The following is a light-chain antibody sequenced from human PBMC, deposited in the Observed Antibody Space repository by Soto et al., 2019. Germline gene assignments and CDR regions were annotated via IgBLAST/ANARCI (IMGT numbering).Light chain of an antibody. CDR2: EVS. Sequence: QSALTQPASVSGSPGQSLTISCTGTSSDVGGYKYVSWYQQHPGKAPKLMIYEVSNRPSGVSNRFSGAKSGNTASLTISGLKAEDEADYYCSSYPSSSTVVFGGGTKVTVL. CDR3: SSYPSSSTVV. CDR1: SSDVGGYKY. J-gene: IGLJ2*01. V-gene: IGLV2-14*01.